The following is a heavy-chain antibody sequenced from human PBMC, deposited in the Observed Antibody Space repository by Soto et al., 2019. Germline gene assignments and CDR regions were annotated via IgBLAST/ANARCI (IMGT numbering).Heavy chain of an antibody. V-gene: IGHV3-48*01. CDR3: ARSSGGKFDY. CDR2: ISSSSSTI. D-gene: IGHD2-15*01. J-gene: IGHJ4*02. Sequence: EVQLVDSGGGLVQPGGSLRLSCAASGFTFSSYSINWVHQAPGKGLEWVSYISSSSSTIYYADSVKGRFTISRDNAKNSLYLQMNSLRAEDTAVYYCARSSGGKFDYWGQGTQVTVSS. CDR1: GFTFSSYS.